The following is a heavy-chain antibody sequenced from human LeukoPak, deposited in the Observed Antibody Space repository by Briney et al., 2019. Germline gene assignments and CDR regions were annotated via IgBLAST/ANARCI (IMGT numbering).Heavy chain of an antibody. Sequence: PGGSLRLSCAASGFIFSSYSMNWVRQAPGKGLEWVSSISSVKNYVYYTDSARGRFTISRDNAKNSLYLQMDSLRAEDTAVYYCVRDRDYYHKIGGREYYYDALDFWGRGTMVAVSS. J-gene: IGHJ3*01. CDR3: VRDRDYYHKIGGREYYYDALDF. CDR2: ISSVKNYV. CDR1: GFIFSSYS. V-gene: IGHV3-21*01. D-gene: IGHD2-21*01.